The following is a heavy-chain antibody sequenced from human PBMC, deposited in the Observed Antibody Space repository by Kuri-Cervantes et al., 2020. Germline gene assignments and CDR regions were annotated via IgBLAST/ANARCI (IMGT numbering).Heavy chain of an antibody. CDR3: ARGYFRSGWYGGVGY. Sequence: SETLSLTCSLSSGSVNSGSYYWSWIRQPPGKGLEWIGYIYYSGSTNYNPSLKSRVTISVDTSKNQFSLKLSSVTAADTAVYYCARGYFRSGWYGGVGYWGQGTLVTVSS. D-gene: IGHD6-19*01. CDR1: SGSVNSGSYY. CDR2: IYYSGST. V-gene: IGHV4-61*01. J-gene: IGHJ4*02.